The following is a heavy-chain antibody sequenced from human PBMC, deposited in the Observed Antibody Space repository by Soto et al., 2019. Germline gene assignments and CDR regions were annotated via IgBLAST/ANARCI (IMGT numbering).Heavy chain of an antibody. CDR2: ISAYNGNT. V-gene: IGHV1-18*01. CDR1: GYTFTSYG. D-gene: IGHD6-13*01. Sequence: GASVKVSCKASGYTFTSYGISWVRQAPGQGLEWMGWISAYNGNTNYAQKLQGRVTMTTDTSTSTAYMGLRSLRSDDTAVYYCALIAAAGNGEYFDLWGRGTLVTVSS. CDR3: ALIAAAGNGEYFDL. J-gene: IGHJ2*01.